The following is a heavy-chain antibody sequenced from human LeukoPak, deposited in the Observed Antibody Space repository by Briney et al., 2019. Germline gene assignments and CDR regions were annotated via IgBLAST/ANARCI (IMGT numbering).Heavy chain of an antibody. CDR2: IYYSGST. Sequence: SETLSLTCTVSGGSISSGGYYWSWIRQHPGKGLEWIGYIYYSGSTYYNPSLKSRVTISVDTSKNQFSLKLSSVTAADTAVYYCARARTPYCSGGSCYSWFDPWGQGTLVTVSS. J-gene: IGHJ5*02. CDR3: ARARTPYCSGGSCYSWFDP. V-gene: IGHV4-31*03. CDR1: GGSISSGGYY. D-gene: IGHD2-15*01.